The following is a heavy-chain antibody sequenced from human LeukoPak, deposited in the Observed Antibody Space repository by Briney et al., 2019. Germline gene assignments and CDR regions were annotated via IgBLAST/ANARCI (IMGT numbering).Heavy chain of an antibody. Sequence: ASVKVSCKASGYTFTSYDINWVRQATGQGLEWMGWRNPNSGNTGYAQKFQGRVTITRNTSISTAYMELSSLRSEDTAVYYCARESYDILTGYYRTTNWFDPWGQGTLVTVSS. J-gene: IGHJ5*02. CDR3: ARESYDILTGYYRTTNWFDP. CDR1: GYTFTSYD. V-gene: IGHV1-8*03. CDR2: RNPNSGNT. D-gene: IGHD3-9*01.